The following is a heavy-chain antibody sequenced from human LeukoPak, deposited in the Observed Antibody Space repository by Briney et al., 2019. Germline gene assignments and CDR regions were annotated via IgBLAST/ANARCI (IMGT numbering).Heavy chain of an antibody. J-gene: IGHJ4*02. V-gene: IGHV3-21*04. CDR1: GFTFSSYS. D-gene: IGHD6-13*01. Sequence: GGSLRLSCAASGFTFSSYSMNWVRQAPGKGLEWVSSISSSSSYIYYADSVKGRFTISRDNAKNSLYLQMNSLRAEDTAVYYCAKARIAAAVPFDYWGQGTLVTVSS. CDR3: AKARIAAAVPFDY. CDR2: ISSSSSYI.